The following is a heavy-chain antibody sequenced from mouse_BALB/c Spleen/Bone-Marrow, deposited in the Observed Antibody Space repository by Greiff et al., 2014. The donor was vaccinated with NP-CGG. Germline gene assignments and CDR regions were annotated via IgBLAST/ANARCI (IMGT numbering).Heavy chain of an antibody. CDR1: GFTFSDYY. J-gene: IGHJ4*01. CDR2: ISDRGSYT. CDR3: AREVSMDY. V-gene: IGHV5-4*02. Sequence: EVQLVESGGGLVKPGGSLKLSCAASGFTFSDYYMYWVRQTPEKRLEWVATISDRGSYTYYPDSVKGRFTISRDNAKNNLFLQLSSLKSEDTAMYYCAREVSMDYWGQGTSVTVSS.